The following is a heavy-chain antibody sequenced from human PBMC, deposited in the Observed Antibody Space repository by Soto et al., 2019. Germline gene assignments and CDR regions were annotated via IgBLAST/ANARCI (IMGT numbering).Heavy chain of an antibody. CDR1: GFTVNSDY. CDR2: IYSGGST. CDR3: ARDPGYRTGMSV. J-gene: IGHJ6*02. V-gene: IGHV3-66*01. Sequence: EVQLVESGGALVQPGGSLRLSCAASGFTVNSDYMSWVRQAPGKGLEWVSVIYSGGSTYYADSVKGRFTISRDNSKNTLYLQMNSLRVEDAAVYYCARDPGYRTGMSVWGQGTTVTVSS. D-gene: IGHD3-16*02.